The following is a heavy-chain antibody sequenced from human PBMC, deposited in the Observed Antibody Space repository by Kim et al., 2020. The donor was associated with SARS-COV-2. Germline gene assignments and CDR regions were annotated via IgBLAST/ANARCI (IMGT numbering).Heavy chain of an antibody. CDR3: ARDSLLWYSSSHGDFDY. J-gene: IGHJ4*01. CDR1: GFTFSSYA. V-gene: IGHV3-30*04. CDR2: ISYDGSNK. Sequence: GGSLRLSCAASGFTFSSYAMHWVRQAPGKGLEWVAVISYDGSNKYYADSVKGRFTISRDNSKNTLYLQMNSLRAEDTAVYYCARDSLLWYSSSHGDFDY. D-gene: IGHD6-6*01.